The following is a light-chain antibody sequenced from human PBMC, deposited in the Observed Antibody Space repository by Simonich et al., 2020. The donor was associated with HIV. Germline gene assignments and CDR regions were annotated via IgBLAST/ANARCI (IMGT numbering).Light chain of an antibody. CDR2: DVS. CDR3: SSYTSSSSYV. J-gene: IGLJ1*01. Sequence: QSALTQPASVSGSPGQSITISCSGTSSDVGGYNYVSWSQQHPGKPPKLMIFDVSKRPSWVSTRFSGAKSGNTASLTISGLQAEDEADYYCSSYTSSSSYVCGTGTKVTVL. CDR1: SSDVGGYNY. V-gene: IGLV2-14*01.